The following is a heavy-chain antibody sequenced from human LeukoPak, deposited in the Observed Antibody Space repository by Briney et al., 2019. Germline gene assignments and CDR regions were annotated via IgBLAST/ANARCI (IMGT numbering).Heavy chain of an antibody. CDR1: GFTFSGYA. CDR3: ARDKGEFFFDY. J-gene: IGHJ4*02. D-gene: IGHD3-3*01. Sequence: PGGSLRLSCAASGFTFSGYAMSWVRQTPGKGLEWVSAISGSGGRTYYADSVRGRFTISRDNSKNTLYLQMNSLRAEDTAVYYCARDKGEFFFDYWGQGTLVTVSS. CDR2: ISGSGGRT. V-gene: IGHV3-23*01.